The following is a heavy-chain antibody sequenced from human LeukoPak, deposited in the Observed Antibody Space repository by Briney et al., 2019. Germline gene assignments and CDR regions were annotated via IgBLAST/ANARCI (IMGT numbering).Heavy chain of an antibody. CDR3: ARPRTYSSSWSPFDY. Sequence: PGRSLRLSCAASGFTFNSYGMHWVRQASGKGLEWVALIWYDGSNKYYADSVKGRFTISRDNSKNTLYLQMNSLRAEDTAVYYCARPRTYSSSWSPFDYWGQGTLVTVSS. J-gene: IGHJ4*02. D-gene: IGHD6-13*01. V-gene: IGHV3-33*01. CDR2: IWYDGSNK. CDR1: GFTFNSYG.